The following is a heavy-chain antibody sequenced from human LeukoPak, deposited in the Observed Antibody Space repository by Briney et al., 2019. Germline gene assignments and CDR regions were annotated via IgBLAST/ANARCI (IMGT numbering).Heavy chain of an antibody. CDR3: AREIAVAVPSDSGGFDY. CDR2: ISTNGGST. Sequence: GGSLRLSCSASGFTFSSYAMHWVRQAPGKGLEYVSGISTNGGSTYYADSVKGRFTISRDNSKNTLYFQMSSLRAEDTAVYYCAREIAVAVPSDSGGFDYWGQGTLVTVSS. J-gene: IGHJ4*02. D-gene: IGHD6-19*01. V-gene: IGHV3-64D*06. CDR1: GFTFSSYA.